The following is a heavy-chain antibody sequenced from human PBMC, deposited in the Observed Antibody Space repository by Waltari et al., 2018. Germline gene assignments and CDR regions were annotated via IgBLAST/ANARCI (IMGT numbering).Heavy chain of an antibody. J-gene: IGHJ4*02. CDR1: GYTFTGYY. D-gene: IGHD2-2*01. V-gene: IGHV1-2*04. CDR3: ARASVVVPAAKRFDFDY. Sequence: QVQLVQSGAEVKKPGASVKVSCKASGYTFTGYYMHWVRQAPGQGLDWMGWINPNSGGTNDAQKFQGWVTMTRDTSISTAYMELSRLRSDDTAVYYCARASVVVPAAKRFDFDYWGQGTLVTVSS. CDR2: INPNSGGT.